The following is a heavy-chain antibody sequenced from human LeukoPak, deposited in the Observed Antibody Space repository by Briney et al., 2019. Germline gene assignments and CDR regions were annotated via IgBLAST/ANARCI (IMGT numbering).Heavy chain of an antibody. CDR2: INHRGST. J-gene: IGHJ3*02. V-gene: IGHV4-34*01. CDR1: GGSFSGYY. Sequence: PSETLSLTCAVYGGSFSGYYWTWIRQPPGKGLEWIGEINHRGSTDYNPSLKSRVTISVDTSKNQFSLKLSSVTAADTAVYYCARDWLYYDSTSDAFDIWGQGTMVTVSS. D-gene: IGHD3-22*01. CDR3: ARDWLYYDSTSDAFDI.